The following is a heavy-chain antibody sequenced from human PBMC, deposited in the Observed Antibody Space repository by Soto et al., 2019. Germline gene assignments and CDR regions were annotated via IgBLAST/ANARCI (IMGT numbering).Heavy chain of an antibody. D-gene: IGHD2-21*02. CDR1: GYTLTELS. CDR3: ATPLYCGGDCYLESFDY. Sequence: AASVKVSCKVSGYTLTELSMHWVRQAPGKGLEWMGGFDPEDGETIYAQKFQGRVTMTEDTSTDTAYMELSSLRSEDTAVYYCATPLYCGGDCYLESFDYWGQGTLVTVSS. J-gene: IGHJ4*02. V-gene: IGHV1-24*01. CDR2: FDPEDGET.